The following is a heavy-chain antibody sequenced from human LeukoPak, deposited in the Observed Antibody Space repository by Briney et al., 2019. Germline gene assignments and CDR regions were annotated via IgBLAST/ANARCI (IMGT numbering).Heavy chain of an antibody. CDR2: IYPGDSAT. V-gene: IGHV5-51*01. CDR3: ARRRDYYYDSSGYVDY. Sequence: PGESLKISCKCSGYSFTNYWIGWVRQIPGKGLEWMGIIYPGDSATKYSPSFQGQVTISADKSISTAYLQWSSLKASDTAMYYCARRRDYYYDSSGYVDYWGPGTLVTVSS. CDR1: GYSFTNYW. D-gene: IGHD3-22*01. J-gene: IGHJ4*02.